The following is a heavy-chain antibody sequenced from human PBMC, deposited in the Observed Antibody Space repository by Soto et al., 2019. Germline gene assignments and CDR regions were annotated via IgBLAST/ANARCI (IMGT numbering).Heavy chain of an antibody. CDR1: GDTFTSYY. D-gene: IGHD3-3*01. Sequence: ASVKVSCKAPGDTFTSYYLKWVRQAPGQGPEWMGVINPHGGSTKYAQKFQGRITMTRDTSRSTVYMELSSLRSDDTAIYYCARSSGGNFGIIIEGSNWFDPWGQGTLVTVSS. CDR3: ARSSGGNFGIIIEGSNWFDP. V-gene: IGHV1-46*01. J-gene: IGHJ5*02. CDR2: INPHGGST.